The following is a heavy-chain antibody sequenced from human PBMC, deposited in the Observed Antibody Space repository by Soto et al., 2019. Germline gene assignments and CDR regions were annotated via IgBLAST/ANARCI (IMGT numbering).Heavy chain of an antibody. D-gene: IGHD3-16*01. Sequence: QITLKESGPPLVKPTQTLTLTCTFSGFSLTTRGVGVGWIRQPPGKALECLALIYWDDDKRYSPSLPSRLSTXKXTXXTQVVLTMTNVDPVDTATYYCAHIPNYDRYAWFDPWGQGTLVSVSS. CDR1: GFSLTTRGVG. J-gene: IGHJ5*02. V-gene: IGHV2-5*02. CDR2: IYWDDDK. CDR3: AHIPNYDRYAWFDP.